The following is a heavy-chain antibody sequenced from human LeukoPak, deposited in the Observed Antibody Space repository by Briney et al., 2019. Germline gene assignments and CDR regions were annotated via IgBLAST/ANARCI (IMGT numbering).Heavy chain of an antibody. V-gene: IGHV3-7*01. CDR2: IKQDGSEK. CDR1: GFTFSSYW. D-gene: IGHD2-8*01. Sequence: PGGSLRLSCAASGFTFSSYWMSWVRQAPGKGLEWVANIKQDGSEKYYVDSVKGRFTISRDNAKNSLYLQMNSLRAEDTAVYYCAKNGYCYDMDVWGQGTTVIVSS. CDR3: AKNGYCYDMDV. J-gene: IGHJ6*02.